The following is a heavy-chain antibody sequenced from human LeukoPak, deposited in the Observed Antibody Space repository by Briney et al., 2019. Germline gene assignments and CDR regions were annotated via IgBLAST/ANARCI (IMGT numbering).Heavy chain of an antibody. CDR3: ARGRAPIEQWLARYYYYYGMDV. Sequence: SETLSLTCTVSGGSIRSSYYYWGWIRQPPGKGLEWIGSIYDSGSTNYNPSLKSRVTISVDTSKNQFSLKLSSVTAADTAVYYCARGRAPIEQWLARYYYYYGMDVWGQGTTVTVSS. D-gene: IGHD6-19*01. CDR2: IYDSGST. J-gene: IGHJ6*02. V-gene: IGHV4-39*07. CDR1: GGSIRSSYYY.